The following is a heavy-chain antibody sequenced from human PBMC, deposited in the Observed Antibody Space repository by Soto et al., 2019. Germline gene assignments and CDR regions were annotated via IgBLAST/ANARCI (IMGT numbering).Heavy chain of an antibody. Sequence: PGESLKISCKGSGYSFPTYWIGWVRHLPGKGLEWMGIIYPGDSDTTYSPSFEGQVTISADKSISTAYLQWSSLKASDTAMYYCARLEYSTSSFDYWGQGTLVTVSS. CDR1: GYSFPTYW. J-gene: IGHJ4*02. CDR3: ARLEYSTSSFDY. CDR2: IYPGDSDT. D-gene: IGHD6-6*01. V-gene: IGHV5-51*01.